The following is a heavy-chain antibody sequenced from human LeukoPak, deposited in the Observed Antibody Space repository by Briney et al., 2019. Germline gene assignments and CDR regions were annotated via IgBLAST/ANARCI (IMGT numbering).Heavy chain of an antibody. CDR2: INPNSGGT. CDR1: GYAFTGYY. CDR3: ARDPSIAVAGPLYYFDY. J-gene: IGHJ4*02. Sequence: ASVKVSCKASGYAFTGYYMHWVRQAPGQGLEWMGWINPNSGGTNYAQKFQGRVTMTRDTSISTAYMELSRLRSDDTAVYYCARDPSIAVAGPLYYFDYWGQGTLVTVSS. V-gene: IGHV1-2*02. D-gene: IGHD6-19*01.